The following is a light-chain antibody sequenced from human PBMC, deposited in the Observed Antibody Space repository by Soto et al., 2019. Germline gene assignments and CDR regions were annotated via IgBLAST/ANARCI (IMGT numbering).Light chain of an antibody. CDR3: QQYGSSPRT. CDR2: DAS. Sequence: EIELTQSPATLSSSPGERATISCGASQSVSSSYLAWYQQKPSLAPRLLIFDASSRATGIPDRFSGSGSGTDFTLTISRLEPEDFAVYYCQQYGSSPRTFGQGTKVEIK. V-gene: IGKV3D-20*01. J-gene: IGKJ1*01. CDR1: QSVSSSY.